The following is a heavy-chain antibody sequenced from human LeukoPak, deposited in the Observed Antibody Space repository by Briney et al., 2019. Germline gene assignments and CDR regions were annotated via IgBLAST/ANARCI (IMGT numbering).Heavy chain of an antibody. V-gene: IGHV3-53*01. Sequence: GGSLRLSCAASGFTVSSNYMSWVRQAPGKGLEWVSVIYSGGSTYYADSVRGRFTISRDNSKNTLYLQMNSLRAEDTAVYYCAERGGGIMSTFGGVIHGGAPHYGMDVWGQGTTVTVSS. D-gene: IGHD3-16*01. CDR1: GFTVSSNY. CDR3: AERGGGIMSTFGGVIHGGAPHYGMDV. J-gene: IGHJ6*02. CDR2: IYSGGST.